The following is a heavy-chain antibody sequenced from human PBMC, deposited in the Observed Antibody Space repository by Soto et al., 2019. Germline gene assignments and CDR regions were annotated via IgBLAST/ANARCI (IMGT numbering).Heavy chain of an antibody. Sequence: QVQLVESGGGVVQPGRSLRLSCAASGFTFSNYGMHWVRQAPGKGVEWVAVIWNDGTNTYYVDSVRGRFTISRDDSKNTLYLEMNSLRAEDTGVYYCAKDMAAAAHQGDAFDIWGLGTMVSVSA. CDR2: IWNDGTNT. CDR1: GFTFSNYG. J-gene: IGHJ3*02. CDR3: AKDMAAAAHQGDAFDI. V-gene: IGHV3-33*03. D-gene: IGHD6-13*01.